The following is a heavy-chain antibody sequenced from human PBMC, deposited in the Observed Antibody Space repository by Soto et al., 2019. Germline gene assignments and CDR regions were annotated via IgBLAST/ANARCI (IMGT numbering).Heavy chain of an antibody. CDR2: IIPIFGTA. J-gene: IGHJ4*02. V-gene: IGHV1-69*13. D-gene: IGHD2-15*01. Sequence: SVKVSCKASGGTFSSYAISWVRQAPGQGLEWMGGIIPIFGTANYAQKFQGRVTITADESTSTAYMELSSLRSEDTAVYYCVSYVAAVTGGVDFWGQGTLVTVSS. CDR3: VSYVAAVTGGVDF. CDR1: GGTFSSYA.